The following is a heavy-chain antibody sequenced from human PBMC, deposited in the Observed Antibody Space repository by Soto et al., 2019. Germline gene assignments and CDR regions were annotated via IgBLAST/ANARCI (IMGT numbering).Heavy chain of an antibody. D-gene: IGHD3-22*01. J-gene: IGHJ6*02. V-gene: IGHV1-18*01. CDR3: ARGGYYDSSGYYYYYYGMDV. CDR2: ISAYNGNT. Sequence: QVQLVQSGAEVKKPGASVKVSCKASGYTFTSYGISWMRQAPGQGLEWMGWISAYNGNTNYAQKLQGRVTMTTDTATSTAYMGLRSLRSDDTAVYYCARGGYYDSSGYYYYYYGMDVWGQGTTVTVSS. CDR1: GYTFTSYG.